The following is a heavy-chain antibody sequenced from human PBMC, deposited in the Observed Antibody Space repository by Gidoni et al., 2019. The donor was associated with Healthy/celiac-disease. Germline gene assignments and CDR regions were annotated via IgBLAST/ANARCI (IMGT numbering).Heavy chain of an antibody. V-gene: IGHV3-53*04. CDR3: ARDYWVQGVITQPPDYYYYYGMDV. CDR2: IYSGGST. J-gene: IGHJ6*02. CDR1: GFPVSSNY. Sequence: VQLVASGGGLVQPGGSLRLSCAASGFPVSSNYMSWVRQAPGKGLAWVSVIYSGGSTYYADSGKGRFTISRHNYKNTRYLQMNSLRAEDTAVYYCARDYWVQGVITQPPDYYYYYGMDVWGQGTTVTVSS. D-gene: IGHD3-10*01.